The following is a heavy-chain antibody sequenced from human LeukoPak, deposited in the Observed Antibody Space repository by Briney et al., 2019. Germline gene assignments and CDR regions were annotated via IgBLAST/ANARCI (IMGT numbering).Heavy chain of an antibody. CDR3: TRVDTAMVYYCYYYMDV. CDR2: IRSKAYGGTT. V-gene: IGHV3-49*03. J-gene: IGHJ6*03. Sequence: PGGSLRLSCTASGFTFGDYAMSWFRQAPGKGLEWVGFIRSKAYGGTTEYAASVKGRFTISRDDSKSIAYLQMNSLKTEDTAVYYCTRVDTAMVYYCYYYMDVWGKGTTVTVSS. D-gene: IGHD5-18*01. CDR1: GFTFGDYA.